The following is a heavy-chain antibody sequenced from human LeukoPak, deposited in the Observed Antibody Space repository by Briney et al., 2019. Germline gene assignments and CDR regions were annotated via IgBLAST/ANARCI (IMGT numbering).Heavy chain of an antibody. CDR3: ATEAYCSGGSCPDY. D-gene: IGHD2-15*01. J-gene: IGHJ4*02. V-gene: IGHV3-23*01. CDR2: ISGSGGST. CDR1: GFTFSSYA. Sequence: PGGSLRLSYAASGFTFSSYAMSWVRQAPGKGLEWVSAISGSGGSTYYADSVKGRFTISRDNSKNTLYLQMNSLRAEDTAVYYCATEAYCSGGSCPDYWGQGTLVTVSS.